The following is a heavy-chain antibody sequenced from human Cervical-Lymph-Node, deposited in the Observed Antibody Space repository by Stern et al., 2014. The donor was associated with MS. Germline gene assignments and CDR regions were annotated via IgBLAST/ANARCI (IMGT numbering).Heavy chain of an antibody. D-gene: IGHD1-26*01. CDR2: MNPDSGDT. CDR1: GYIFTSDD. CDR3: TKAWES. J-gene: IGHJ5*02. Sequence: QVQLGQSEAEVKKPGASVKVSCKTSGYIFTSDDINWVRQAAGQGLEWMGWMNPDSGDTGFAQKFRGRVTLTRDIYTNTAYMEVTNLRSEDTAMYCCTKAWESWGQGTLITVSS. V-gene: IGHV1-8*01.